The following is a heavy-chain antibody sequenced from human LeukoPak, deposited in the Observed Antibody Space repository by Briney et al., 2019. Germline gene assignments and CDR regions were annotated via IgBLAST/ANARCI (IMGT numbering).Heavy chain of an antibody. V-gene: IGHV3-74*01. Sequence: TGGSLRLSCAASGFTFSSYWMHWVRQAPGKGLVWVSRINSDGSSTSYADSVKGRFTISRDNAKNTLYLQMNSLRAEDTAVYYCARETGKRGMDVWGQGTTVTVSS. CDR1: GFTFSSYW. J-gene: IGHJ6*02. D-gene: IGHD1-1*01. CDR3: ARETGKRGMDV. CDR2: INSDGSST.